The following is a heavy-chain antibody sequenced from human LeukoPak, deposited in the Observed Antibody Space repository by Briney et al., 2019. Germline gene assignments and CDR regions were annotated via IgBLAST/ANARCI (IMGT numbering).Heavy chain of an antibody. J-gene: IGHJ3*01. CDR1: GFTIATYG. CDR2: VGESVHTT. CDR3: ANESFIVVRGVGSDDGFAV. V-gene: IGHV3-23*01. D-gene: IGHD3-10*01. Sequence: GGSLRLSCVASGFTIATYGMSWVRQAPGKGLEWVSVVGESVHTTHYADSVKGRFFISRDNSKNTVHLEMNRLRAEDTGVYYGANESFIVVRGVGSDDGFAVWGQGTMVTVSS.